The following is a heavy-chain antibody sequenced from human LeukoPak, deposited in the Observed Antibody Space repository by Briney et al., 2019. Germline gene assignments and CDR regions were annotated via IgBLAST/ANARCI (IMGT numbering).Heavy chain of an antibody. CDR2: IYYSGST. CDR1: GGSSSSYY. CDR3: ARTAAAAPYYYYYGMDV. V-gene: IGHV4-59*01. Sequence: SETLSLTCTVSGGSSSSYYWSWIRQPPGKGLEWIGYIYYSGSTNYNPSLKSRVTISVDTSKNQFSLKLSSVTAADTAVYYCARTAAAAPYYYYYGMDVWGQGTTVTVSS. J-gene: IGHJ6*02. D-gene: IGHD6-13*01.